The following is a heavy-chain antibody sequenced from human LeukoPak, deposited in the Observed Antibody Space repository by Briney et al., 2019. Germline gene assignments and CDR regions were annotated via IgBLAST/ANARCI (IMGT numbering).Heavy chain of an antibody. J-gene: IGHJ4*02. CDR1: GYTFTNYA. CDR2: ITPSGGT. D-gene: IGHD5-24*01. CDR3: ARDRYGDGFAHLDY. V-gene: IGHV1-2*02. Sequence: ASVTVSFKASGYTFTNYAIHWVRQAPGQGGEGMGCITPSGGTNYPQKFQGRVAITCDTSITTAYMDLSRLTSDDTAVYYFARDRYGDGFAHLDYWGQGALVTVTS.